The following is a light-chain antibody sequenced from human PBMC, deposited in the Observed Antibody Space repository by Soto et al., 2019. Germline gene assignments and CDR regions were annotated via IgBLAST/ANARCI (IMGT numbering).Light chain of an antibody. V-gene: IGLV2-23*01. Sequence: QSPLTQPASVSLCPGQSITISCAGSSGEIGGFGLVSWYRHHPGEAPQLVISEGSKRPSGVSSRFSGSKSGNTASLTISGLQAEDEADYYCCAYAGGSHLLVFGAGTKVTVL. J-gene: IGLJ1*01. CDR3: CAYAGGSHLLV. CDR1: SGEIGGFGL. CDR2: EGS.